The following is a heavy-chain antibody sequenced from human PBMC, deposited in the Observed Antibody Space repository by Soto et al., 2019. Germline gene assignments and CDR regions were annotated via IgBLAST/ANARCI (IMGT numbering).Heavy chain of an antibody. Sequence: GGSLRLSCAVSGLTFRSCGMHWVRQAPGKGLEWVSVIWYDGTTKYYADSVKGRFTISRDTSKNTLYLQMDSLRAEDTAVYYCARMSNSMSPGCWGQGTLVTVSS. J-gene: IGHJ4*02. V-gene: IGHV3-33*01. D-gene: IGHD3-22*01. CDR1: GLTFRSCG. CDR3: ARMSNSMSPGC. CDR2: IWYDGTTK.